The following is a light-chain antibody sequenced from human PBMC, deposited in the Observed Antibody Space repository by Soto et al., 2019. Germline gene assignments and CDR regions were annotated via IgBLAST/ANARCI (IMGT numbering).Light chain of an antibody. J-gene: IGLJ1*01. CDR3: CSYTSSNTYV. Sequence: QSALTQPASVSGSPGQSITISCTGTSSDVGGFNYVSWYQQHPGKAPKLLVFDVSYWHSGASNRFSGSKSGNTASLTISGLQAEDEADYYCCSYTSSNTYVFGSGTKLTVL. CDR2: DVS. V-gene: IGLV2-14*03. CDR1: SSDVGGFNY.